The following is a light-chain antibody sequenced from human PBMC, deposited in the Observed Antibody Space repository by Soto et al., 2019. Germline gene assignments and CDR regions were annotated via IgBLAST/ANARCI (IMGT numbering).Light chain of an antibody. V-gene: IGKV3-20*01. CDR3: QQYGSSPPIT. Sequence: EIVLTQSPGTLSLSPGERATLSCRASHSVSSSYLAWYQQKPGQAPRLLIYGASSRATGIPDRFSGSGSGTDFTLTISRLEPEDFAVYYCQQYGSSPPITFGQGTLVEIK. CDR1: HSVSSSY. CDR2: GAS. J-gene: IGKJ5*01.